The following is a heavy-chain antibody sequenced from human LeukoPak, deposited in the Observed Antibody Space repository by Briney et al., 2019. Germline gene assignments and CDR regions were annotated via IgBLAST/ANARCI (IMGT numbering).Heavy chain of an antibody. V-gene: IGHV4-30-4*07. J-gene: IGHJ5*02. Sequence: SETLSLTCAVSGGSISSGGYSWSWIRQPPGKGLEWIGYFYYRGGTFYNPSRKSRVTISADTSKNQFSLKLSSVTAADTAVYYCARHSYYGSGSYYRGLRPWGQGTLVTVSS. D-gene: IGHD3-10*01. CDR1: GGSISSGGYS. CDR3: ARHSYYGSGSYYRGLRP. CDR2: FYYRGGT.